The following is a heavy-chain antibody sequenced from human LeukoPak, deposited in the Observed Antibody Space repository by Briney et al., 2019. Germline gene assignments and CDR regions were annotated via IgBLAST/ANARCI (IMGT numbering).Heavy chain of an antibody. CDR3: ARVTIVVVPAARNSGWFDP. V-gene: IGHV3-21*01. Sequence: GGSLRLSCAASGFTFSSYSMNWVRQAPGEGLEWVSSISSSSSYIYYADSVKGRFTISRDNAKNSLYLQMNSLRAEDTAVYYCARVTIVVVPAARNSGWFDPWGQGTLVTVSS. CDR1: GFTFSSYS. J-gene: IGHJ5*02. CDR2: ISSSSSYI. D-gene: IGHD2-2*01.